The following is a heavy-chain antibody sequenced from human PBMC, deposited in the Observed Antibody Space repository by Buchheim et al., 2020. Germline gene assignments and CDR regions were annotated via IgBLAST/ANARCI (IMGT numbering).Heavy chain of an antibody. CDR3: ARGAYDFWSGYLFDY. Sequence: EVQLVESGGGLVQPGGSLRLSCAASGFTFSSYSMNWVRQAPGKGLEWVSYISSSSSTIYYADSVKGRFTISRDNAKNPLYLQMNSLRAEDTAVYYCARGAYDFWSGYLFDYWGQGTL. J-gene: IGHJ4*02. D-gene: IGHD3-3*01. V-gene: IGHV3-48*01. CDR1: GFTFSSYS. CDR2: ISSSSSTI.